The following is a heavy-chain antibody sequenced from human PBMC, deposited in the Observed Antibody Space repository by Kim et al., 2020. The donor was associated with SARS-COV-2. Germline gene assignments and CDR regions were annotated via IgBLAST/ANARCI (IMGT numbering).Heavy chain of an antibody. CDR3: ERGKYYYDGSGNPRFWYFDL. J-gene: IGHJ2*01. D-gene: IGHD3-22*01. V-gene: IGHV4-59*01. CDR2: VFDSGST. Sequence: SETLSLTCTVSGGSISYYYWSWIRQPPGKGLEWIGYVFDSGSTKYNPSLKSRVSILLDTSKKQFSLQLTSVTAADTSIYYCERGKYYYDGSGNPRFWYFDLWGRGTLVTVSS. CDR1: GGSISYYY.